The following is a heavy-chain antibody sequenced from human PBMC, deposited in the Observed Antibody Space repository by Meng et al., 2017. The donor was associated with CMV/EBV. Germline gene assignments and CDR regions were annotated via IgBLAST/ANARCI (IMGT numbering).Heavy chain of an antibody. CDR1: GGSISSYY. CDR3: ARSMVVAGDWFDP. V-gene: IGHV4-4*07. J-gene: IGHJ5*02. Sequence: VQLQESVPGRVNHSETLSLTCNVSGGSISSYYWSWIRQPVGKGLEWIGRIYTSGSTNYNPSLKSRVTMSVDTSKNQFSLKLSSVTAADTAVYYCARSMVVAGDWFDPWGQGTLVTVSS. CDR2: IYTSGST. D-gene: IGHD2-15*01.